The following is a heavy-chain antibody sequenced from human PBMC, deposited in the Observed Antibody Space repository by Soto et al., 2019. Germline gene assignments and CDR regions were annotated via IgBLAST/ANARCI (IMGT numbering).Heavy chain of an antibody. J-gene: IGHJ4*02. Sequence: PGGSLRLSCAASGFTFSSYAMHWVRQAPGKGLEWVAVISYDGSNKYYADSVKGRFTISRDNSKNTLYLQMNSLRAEDTAVYYCARAEVVPAPFDYWGQGTLVTVS. D-gene: IGHD2-2*01. V-gene: IGHV3-30-3*01. CDR2: ISYDGSNK. CDR1: GFTFSSYA. CDR3: ARAEVVPAPFDY.